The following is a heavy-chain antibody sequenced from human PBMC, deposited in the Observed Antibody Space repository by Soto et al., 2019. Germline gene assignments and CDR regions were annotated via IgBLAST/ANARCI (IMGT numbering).Heavy chain of an antibody. CDR2: IYYSGST. CDR3: ARVQERGYGVYYYYGMDV. V-gene: IGHV4-59*01. CDR1: GGSISSYY. Sequence: QVQLQESGPGLVKPSETLSLTCTVSGGSISSYYWSWIRQPPGKGLEWIGYIYYSGSTNYNPSLKSRVTISVDTSKNQFSLKLSSVTAADTAVYYCARVQERGYGVYYYYGMDVWGQGTTVTVSS. D-gene: IGHD5-18*01. J-gene: IGHJ6*02.